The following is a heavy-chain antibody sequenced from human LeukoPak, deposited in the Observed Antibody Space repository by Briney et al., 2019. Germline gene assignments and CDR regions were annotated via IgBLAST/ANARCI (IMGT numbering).Heavy chain of an antibody. CDR1: GGSISSYY. CDR2: IYYSGST. V-gene: IGHV4-59*01. CDR3: ARDRGGWLRSTGEFDY. Sequence: SETLSLTCTVSGGSISSYYWSWIRRPPGKGLEWIGYIYYSGSTNYNPSLKSRVTISVDTSKNQFSLKLSSVTAADTAVYYCARDRGGWLRSTGEFDYWGQGTLVTVSS. D-gene: IGHD5-12*01. J-gene: IGHJ4*02.